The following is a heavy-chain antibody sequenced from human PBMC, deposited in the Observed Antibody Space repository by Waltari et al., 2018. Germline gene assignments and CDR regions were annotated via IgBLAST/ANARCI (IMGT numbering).Heavy chain of an antibody. V-gene: IGHV1-18*01. CDR3: ARVLSMLQGTIYRPGWFDP. D-gene: IGHD1-7*01. J-gene: IGHJ5*02. Sequence: QVQLVQSGPEMKKPGASVKVSCKASGYTFTTYGIGWVRQAPGRGLEWMGWINTHNDYTNYAQKFQGRVTMTTDTSTDIAYMELRGLRSDDTAVYFCARVLSMLQGTIYRPGWFDPWGQGALVTVSS. CDR2: INTHNDYT. CDR1: GYTFTTYG.